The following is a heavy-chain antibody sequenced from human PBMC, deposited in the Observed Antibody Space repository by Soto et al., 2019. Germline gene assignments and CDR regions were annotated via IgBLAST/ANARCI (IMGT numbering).Heavy chain of an antibody. V-gene: IGHV5-10-1*01. CDR1: VYSFTSYW. J-gene: IGHJ5*02. CDR2: IDPSDSYT. Sequence: GESLKISCKGSVYSFTSYWIGWVRQMPGKGLEWMGRIDPSDSYTNYSPSFQGHVTISADKSISTAYLQWSSLKASDTAMYYCARRHSSSSAFDPWGQGTLVTVSS. D-gene: IGHD6-13*01. CDR3: ARRHSSSSAFDP.